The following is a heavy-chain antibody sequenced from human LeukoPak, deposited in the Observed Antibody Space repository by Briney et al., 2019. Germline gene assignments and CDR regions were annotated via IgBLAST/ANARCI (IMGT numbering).Heavy chain of an antibody. V-gene: IGHV4-59*01. CDR1: GGSISSYY. J-gene: IGHJ3*02. CDR2: IYYSGST. Sequence: SETLSLTCTVSGGSISSYYWSWIRQPPGKGLARIGYIYYSGSTNYNPSLKSRVTISVDTSKNQFSLKLSSVTAADTAVYYCAREDGYSSSWYDAFDIWGQGTMVTVSS. CDR3: AREDGYSSSWYDAFDI. D-gene: IGHD6-13*01.